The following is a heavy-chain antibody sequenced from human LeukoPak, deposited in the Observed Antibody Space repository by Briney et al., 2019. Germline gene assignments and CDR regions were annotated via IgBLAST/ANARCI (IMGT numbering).Heavy chain of an antibody. D-gene: IGHD3-22*01. CDR3: ARGRRLIVVGHYYYYMDV. Sequence: SETLSLTCAVYGGSFSGYYWSWIRQPPGKGLEWIGAINHSGSTNYNPSLKSRVTISVDTSKNQCSLKLSSVTAADTAVYYCARGRRLIVVGHYYYYMDVWGKGTTVTVSS. CDR1: GGSFSGYY. J-gene: IGHJ6*03. CDR2: INHSGST. V-gene: IGHV4-34*01.